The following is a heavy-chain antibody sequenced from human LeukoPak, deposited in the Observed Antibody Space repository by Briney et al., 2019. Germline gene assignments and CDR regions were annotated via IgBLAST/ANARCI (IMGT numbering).Heavy chain of an antibody. D-gene: IGHD3-3*01. CDR2: IIPIFGTA. CDR1: GGTFSSYA. Sequence: SVNVSCKAPGGTFSSYAISWVRQAPGQGLEWMGGIIPIFGTANYAQKFQGRVTITADESTSTAYMELSSLRSEDTAVYYCARKGGYDFWSPSNWFDPWGQGTLVTVSS. J-gene: IGHJ5*02. CDR3: ARKGGYDFWSPSNWFDP. V-gene: IGHV1-69*13.